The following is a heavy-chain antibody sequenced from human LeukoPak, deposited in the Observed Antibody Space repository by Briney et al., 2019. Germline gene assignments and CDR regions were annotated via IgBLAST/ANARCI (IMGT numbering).Heavy chain of an antibody. CDR1: GFTFSSYS. V-gene: IGHV3-21*01. CDR3: AKDRVGYYDSSGYYGLVDY. D-gene: IGHD3-22*01. CDR2: ISSSSSYM. J-gene: IGHJ4*02. Sequence: PGGSLRLSCAASGFTFSSYSMNWVRQAPGKGLEWVSSISSSSSYMYYADSVKGRFTISRDNAKNSLYLQMNTLRAEDTAVYYCAKDRVGYYDSSGYYGLVDYWGQGTLVTVSS.